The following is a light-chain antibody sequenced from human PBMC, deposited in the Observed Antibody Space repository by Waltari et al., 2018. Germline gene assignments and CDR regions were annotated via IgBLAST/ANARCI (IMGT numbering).Light chain of an antibody. V-gene: IGKV1-5*03. CDR2: KAS. Sequence: DIQMTQSHSALSASVGDRVMITCRASQSISSWLAWYQQKAGKAPKLLIYKASTLQSGVPSRFSGSGSGTEFTLTISSLQPDDSATYYCQQYNGYSGTFGGGTKVEI. CDR1: QSISSW. CDR3: QQYNGYSGT. J-gene: IGKJ4*01.